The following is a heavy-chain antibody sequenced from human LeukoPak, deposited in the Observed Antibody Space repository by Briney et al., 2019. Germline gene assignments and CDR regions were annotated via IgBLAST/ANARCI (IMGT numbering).Heavy chain of an antibody. CDR1: GGSISSSSYY. V-gene: IGHV4-39*07. J-gene: IGHJ3*02. CDR2: IYYSGST. CDR3: ARDPGLAARRGNDAFDI. D-gene: IGHD6-6*01. Sequence: SETLSPTCTVSGGSISSSSYYWGWIRQPPGKGLEWIGSIYYSGSTNYNPSLKSRVTISVDTSKNQFSLKLSSVTAADTAVYYCARDPGLAARRGNDAFDIWGQGTMVTVSS.